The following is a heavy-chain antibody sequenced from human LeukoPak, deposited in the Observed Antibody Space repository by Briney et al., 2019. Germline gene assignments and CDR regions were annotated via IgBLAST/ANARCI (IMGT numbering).Heavy chain of an antibody. CDR2: IYSGGGT. V-gene: IGHV3-66*01. Sequence: PGGSLRLSCAASGFTFSDYWMHWVRQAPGKGLEWVSLIYSGGGTYYADSVKGRFTISRDNSKNTLYLQMNSLRAEDTAVYYCARNYYDSSAYYYFDYWGQGTLVTVSS. CDR1: GFTFSDYW. CDR3: ARNYYDSSAYYYFDY. D-gene: IGHD3-22*01. J-gene: IGHJ4*02.